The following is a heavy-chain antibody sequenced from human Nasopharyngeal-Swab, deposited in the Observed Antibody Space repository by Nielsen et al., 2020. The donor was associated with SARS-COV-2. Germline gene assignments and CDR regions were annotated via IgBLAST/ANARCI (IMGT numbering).Heavy chain of an antibody. CDR1: GFTFSTYG. CDR3: ARERYYDFWSGYSTNYFDY. CDR2: ISSSGSSI. V-gene: IGHV3-48*02. Sequence: GGSLRLSCAASGFTFSTYGLNWVRQAPGKGLEWVSYISSSGSSIYYADSVKGRFTISRDNAKNSLYLQMNSLTDEDTAVYYCARERYYDFWSGYSTNYFDYWGQGTLVTVSS. J-gene: IGHJ4*02. D-gene: IGHD3-3*01.